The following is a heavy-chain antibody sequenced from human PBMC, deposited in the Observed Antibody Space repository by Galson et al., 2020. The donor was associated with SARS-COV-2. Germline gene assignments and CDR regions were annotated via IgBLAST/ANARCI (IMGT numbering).Heavy chain of an antibody. CDR2: IYTSGST. CDR1: GGSIRSGSYY. CDR3: ARARRTPPGIAVAGKDWYFDL. J-gene: IGHJ2*01. D-gene: IGHD6-19*01. V-gene: IGHV4-61*02. Sequence: SETLSLTCTVSGGSIRSGSYYWSWIRQPAGKGLEWIGRIYTSGSTNYNPSLKSRVTISVDTSKNQFSLKLSSVTAADTAVYYCARARRTPPGIAVAGKDWYFDLWGRGTLVTVSS.